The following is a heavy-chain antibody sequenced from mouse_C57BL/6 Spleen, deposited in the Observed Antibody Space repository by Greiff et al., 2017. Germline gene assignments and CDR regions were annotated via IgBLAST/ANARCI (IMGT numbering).Heavy chain of an antibody. CDR2: INPNSGST. J-gene: IGHJ4*01. CDR1: GYTFTSYW. CDR3: AREHYYGSSSYAMDY. V-gene: IGHV1-64*01. Sequence: VQLQQPGAELVKPGASVKLSCKASGYTFTSYWMPWVKQRPGQGLEWIGMINPNSGSTNYNEKFKSKATLTVDKSSSTAYMQLSSLTTEDSAVYYCAREHYYGSSSYAMDYWGQGTSVTVSS. D-gene: IGHD1-1*01.